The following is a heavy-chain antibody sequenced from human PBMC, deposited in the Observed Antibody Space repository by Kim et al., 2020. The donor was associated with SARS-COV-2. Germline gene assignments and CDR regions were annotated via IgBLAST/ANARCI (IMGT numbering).Heavy chain of an antibody. CDR3: ATSSLDYYYYYMDV. J-gene: IGHJ6*03. Sequence: AAVKGRFTISRHNSKNTLYLQMNSLSAEDTAVYYCATSSLDYYYYYMDVWGKGTTVTVSS. V-gene: IGHV3-53*01. D-gene: IGHD3-16*01.